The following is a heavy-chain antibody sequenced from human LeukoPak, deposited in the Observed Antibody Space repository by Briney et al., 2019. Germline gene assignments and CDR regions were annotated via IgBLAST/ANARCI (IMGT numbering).Heavy chain of an antibody. Sequence: GGSLRLSCAASGFTFSSYAMSWVRQAPGKGLEWVSAISGSGGSTYYADSVKGRFTISRDNSKNTLYLQMNSLRAEDTAVYYCASGPYVWGSYRPFDYWGQGTLVTVSS. J-gene: IGHJ4*02. D-gene: IGHD3-16*02. V-gene: IGHV3-23*01. CDR3: ASGPYVWGSYRPFDY. CDR2: ISGSGGST. CDR1: GFTFSSYA.